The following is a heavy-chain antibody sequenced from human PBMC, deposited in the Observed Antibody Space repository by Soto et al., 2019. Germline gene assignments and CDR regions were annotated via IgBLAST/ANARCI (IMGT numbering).Heavy chain of an antibody. CDR3: AKDPPTPIAAAEPRGWFDP. CDR1: GFTFSSYA. D-gene: IGHD6-13*01. J-gene: IGHJ5*02. CDR2: ISGSGGST. Sequence: PGGSLRLSCAASGFTFSSYAMSWVRRAPGKGLEWVSAISGSGGSTYYADSVKGRFTISRDNSKNTLYLQMNSLRAEDTAVYYCAKDPPTPIAAAEPRGWFDPWGQGTLVTVSS. V-gene: IGHV3-23*01.